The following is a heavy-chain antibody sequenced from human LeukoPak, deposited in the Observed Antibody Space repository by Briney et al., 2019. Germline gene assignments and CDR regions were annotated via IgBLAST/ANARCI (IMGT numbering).Heavy chain of an antibody. J-gene: IGHJ4*02. CDR2: INPSGGST. V-gene: IGHV1-46*01. D-gene: IGHD3-10*01. CDR3: ARDRRVGFGELPTDY. CDR1: GYTFTSDY. Sequence: ASVKVSCKASGYTFTSDYMHWVRQAPGQGLEWMGMINPSGGSTNYAQKFQARVTITSDTSASTAYMELSSLRSEDTALYYCARDRRVGFGELPTDYWGQGTLVTVSS.